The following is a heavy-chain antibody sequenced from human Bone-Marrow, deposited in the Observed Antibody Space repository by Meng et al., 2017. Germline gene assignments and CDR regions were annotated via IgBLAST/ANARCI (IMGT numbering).Heavy chain of an antibody. CDR2: INHSGST. J-gene: IGHJ1*01. V-gene: IGHV4-34*01. CDR3: ARGRSSGWYRPEYFQH. CDR1: GGSFSGYY. D-gene: IGHD6-19*01. Sequence: QVQLQQWGAVLLKPSETLSLTGAVYGGSFSGYYWSWIRQPPGKGLEWIGEINHSGSTNYNPSLKSRVTISVDTSKNQFSLKLSSVTAADTAVYYCARGRSSGWYRPEYFQHWGQGTLVTVSS.